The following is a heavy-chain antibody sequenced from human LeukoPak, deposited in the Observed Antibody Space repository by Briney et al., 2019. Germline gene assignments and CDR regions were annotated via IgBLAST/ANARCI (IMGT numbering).Heavy chain of an antibody. J-gene: IGHJ3*02. CDR2: INSDGSGT. D-gene: IGHD2-8*01. CDR3: ARDRLTNNAFDI. CDR1: GFTFNSYW. Sequence: PGGALRLSCAASGFTFNSYWVRWVRQAPGKGLGWVSRINSDGSGTSDADFVKGRFTISRDNSKNTLYLQMNSLRAEDTAMYYCARDRLTNNAFDIWGQGTMVIVSS. V-gene: IGHV3-74*01.